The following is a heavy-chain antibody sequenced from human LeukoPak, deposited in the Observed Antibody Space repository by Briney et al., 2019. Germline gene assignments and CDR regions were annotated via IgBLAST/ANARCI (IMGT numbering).Heavy chain of an antibody. J-gene: IGHJ4*02. V-gene: IGHV4-61*08. CDR2: IYYSGST. D-gene: IGHD2-2*01. CDR3: AGGVTAAFPFDY. CDR1: GGSISSGDYY. Sequence: ASETLSLTCTVSGGSISSGDYYWSWLRQPPGKGLEWIGYIYYSGSTNYNSSLKSRVTISVDTSKNQFSLKLSSVPAADTAVYYCAGGVTAAFPFDYWGQGTLVTVSS.